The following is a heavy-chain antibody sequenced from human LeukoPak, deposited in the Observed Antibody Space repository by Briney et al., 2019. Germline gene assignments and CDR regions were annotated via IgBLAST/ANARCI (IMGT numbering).Heavy chain of an antibody. V-gene: IGHV3-74*01. CDR1: GFSFRSYW. D-gene: IGHD3-9*01. Sequence: PGGSMRLSSEASGFSFRSYWMHWVRPPPGMGLVCVSRISSDGRTTNHGDFEKGRFTVSRENAKNMLYLQMNTLGADDTAVYYCAREYYGLMTGYYMDVWGKGTTVTVSS. J-gene: IGHJ6*03. CDR3: AREYYGLMTGYYMDV. CDR2: ISSDGRTT.